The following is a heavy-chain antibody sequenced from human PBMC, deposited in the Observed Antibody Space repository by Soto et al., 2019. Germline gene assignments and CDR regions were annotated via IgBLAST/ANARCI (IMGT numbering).Heavy chain of an antibody. D-gene: IGHD6-19*01. J-gene: IGHJ4*02. V-gene: IGHV3-7*01. CDR1: LFTFGNYW. Sequence: PGGSLRRSCADPLFTFGNYWVIWFRQAPGKGLEWVANIKQDGSENYYVDSVKGRFTTSRDNTKNSFYLQMNSLRAEDTAVYYCARDHINGWKFDYWGRGTLVTVSS. CDR2: IKQDGSEN. CDR3: ARDHINGWKFDY.